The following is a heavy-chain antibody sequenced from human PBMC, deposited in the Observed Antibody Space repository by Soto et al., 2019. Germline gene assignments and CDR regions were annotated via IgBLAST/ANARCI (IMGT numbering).Heavy chain of an antibody. V-gene: IGHV3-30*18. D-gene: IGHD3-3*01. CDR3: AKEGYYDFWSGAFDY. Sequence: QVQLVESGGGVVQPGRSLRLSCAASGFTFSSYGMHWVHQAPGKGLEWVAVISYDGSNKYYADSVKGRFTISRDNSKNTLYLQMNSLRAEDTAVYYCAKEGYYDFWSGAFDYWGQGTLVTVSS. J-gene: IGHJ4*02. CDR2: ISYDGSNK. CDR1: GFTFSSYG.